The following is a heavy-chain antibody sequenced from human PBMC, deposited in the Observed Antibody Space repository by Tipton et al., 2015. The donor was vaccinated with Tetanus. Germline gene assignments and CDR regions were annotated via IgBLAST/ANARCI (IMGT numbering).Heavy chain of an antibody. J-gene: IGHJ4*02. CDR3: AEGRRFCSSNSCHEYYFDS. D-gene: IGHD2-2*01. Sequence: TLSLTCSLSGGSISNSEYYWAWIRQPPGKGLEWIGSVFDSGTSYYNPSLKSRVTISVDTSKNHFSLRLSSVTAAETAVYYCAEGRRFCSSNSCHEYYFDSWGRGTQVTVSS. CDR1: GGSISNSEYY. V-gene: IGHV4-39*02. CDR2: VFDSGTS.